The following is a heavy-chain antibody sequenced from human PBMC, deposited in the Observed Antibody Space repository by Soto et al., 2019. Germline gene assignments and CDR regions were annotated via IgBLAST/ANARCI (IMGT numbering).Heavy chain of an antibody. CDR2: INHSGST. CDR1: GGSFSGYY. D-gene: IGHD2-15*01. CDR3: ARDSFCSGGSCYYYGMDV. Sequence: KTSETLSLTCAVYGGSFSGYYWSWIRQPPGKGLEWIGEINHSGSTNYNPSLKSRVTISVDTSKNQFSLKLSSVTAADTAVYYCARDSFCSGGSCYYYGMDVWGQGTTVTVS. J-gene: IGHJ6*02. V-gene: IGHV4-34*01.